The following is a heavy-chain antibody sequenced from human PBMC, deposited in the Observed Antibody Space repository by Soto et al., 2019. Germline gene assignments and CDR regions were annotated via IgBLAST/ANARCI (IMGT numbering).Heavy chain of an antibody. V-gene: IGHV4-59*08. CDR2: IYYSGST. CDR1: GGSISSYY. CDR3: ARRRGSGWIPRLAESWYFDL. D-gene: IGHD6-19*01. J-gene: IGHJ2*01. Sequence: QVQLQESGPGLVKPSETLSLTCTVSGGSISSYYWSWIRQPPGKGLEWIGYIYYSGSTNYNPSLKSRVTIAVDTAKNQFSMKLSSVTAADTAVYYCARRRGSGWIPRLAESWYFDLWGRGTLVTVSS.